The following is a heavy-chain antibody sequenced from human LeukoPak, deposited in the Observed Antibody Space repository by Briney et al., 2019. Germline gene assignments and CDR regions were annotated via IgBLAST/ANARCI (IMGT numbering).Heavy chain of an antibody. V-gene: IGHV1-18*01. CDR3: ARDDSCSGDKCVSLGGFDV. J-gene: IGHJ3*01. CDR2: VNSDTGST. CDR1: GYSFKNYG. Sequence: ASVNVSCKASGYSFKNYGMTWVRQAPGQGLEWMGWVNSDTGSTVSAQAFQGRVALTTDTSTNTIHMELRSLTSDDTAVYFCARDDSCSGDKCVSLGGFDVWGQGTTVIVSS. D-gene: IGHD3-16*01.